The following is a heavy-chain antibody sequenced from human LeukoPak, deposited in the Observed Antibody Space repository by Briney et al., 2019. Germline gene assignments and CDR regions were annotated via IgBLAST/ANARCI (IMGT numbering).Heavy chain of an antibody. CDR1: GYTFTSYG. D-gene: IGHD3-22*01. Sequence: GASVKVSCKASGYTFTSYGISWVRQAPRQGLEWMGWISAYNGNTNYAQKLQGRVTMTTDTSTSTAYMELRSLRSDDTAVYYCASLPLWGDDSFIYFDYWGQGTLVTVSS. CDR3: ASLPLWGDDSFIYFDY. J-gene: IGHJ4*02. V-gene: IGHV1-18*01. CDR2: ISAYNGNT.